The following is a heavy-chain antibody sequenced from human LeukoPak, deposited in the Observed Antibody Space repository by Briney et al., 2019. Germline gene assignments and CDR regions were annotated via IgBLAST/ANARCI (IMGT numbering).Heavy chain of an antibody. V-gene: IGHV3-23*01. CDR3: AKAQPTTVTSVDY. CDR2: ISGNGGST. J-gene: IGHJ4*02. D-gene: IGHD4-17*01. CDR1: GFTFSSYD. Sequence: GGSLRLSCAASGFTFSSYDMSWVRQAPGQGLEWVSAISGNGGSTNFADSVKGRFTISRDNSKNTPYMQMNSLRADDTAVYYCAKAQPTTVTSVDYWGQGTLVTVSS.